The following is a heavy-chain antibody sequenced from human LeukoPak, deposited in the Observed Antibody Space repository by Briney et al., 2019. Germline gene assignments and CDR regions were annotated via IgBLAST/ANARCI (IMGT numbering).Heavy chain of an antibody. V-gene: IGHV4-59*01. J-gene: IGHJ4*02. CDR3: ARAPFVEYNTAFLV. CDR1: GGSISSYY. CDR2: IYYSGTT. D-gene: IGHD3-3*01. Sequence: PSETLSLTCTVSGGSISSYYWSWIRRPPGKGLEWIGYIYYSGTTNYNPSLKSRVTISVDTSKNQFSLRLSSVTAADTAVYYCARAPFVEYNTAFLVWGQGTLVTVSS.